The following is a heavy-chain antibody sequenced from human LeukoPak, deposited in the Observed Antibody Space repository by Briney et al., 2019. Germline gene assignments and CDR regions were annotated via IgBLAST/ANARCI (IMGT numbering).Heavy chain of an antibody. V-gene: IGHV3-74*01. CDR1: GFTFSSYW. J-gene: IGHJ3*02. D-gene: IGHD3-16*01. CDR3: STGLGHAFDI. CDR2: INSDGSST. Sequence: RGSLRLSCAASGFTFSSYWMHWVRQVPGKGLVWVSRINSDGSSTSYADSVKGRFTISRDNAKNTLYVQMNSLRAEDTAVYYCSTGLGHAFDIWGRGTMVTV.